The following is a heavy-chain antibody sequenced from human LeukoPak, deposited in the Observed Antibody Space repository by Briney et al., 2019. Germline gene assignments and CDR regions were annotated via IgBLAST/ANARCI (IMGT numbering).Heavy chain of an antibody. Sequence: ASVKVSCKASGYTFTSHYMHWVRQAPGQGLEWMGIINPNGGSTNYAQKFQGRVTVTRDMSTSTVYMELSSLRSEDTAVYYCARGAVIVPAAMTIYYYYYYMDVWGKGTTVTVSS. CDR3: ARGAVIVPAAMTIYYYYYYMDV. V-gene: IGHV1-46*01. CDR1: GYTFTSHY. CDR2: INPNGGST. J-gene: IGHJ6*03. D-gene: IGHD2-2*01.